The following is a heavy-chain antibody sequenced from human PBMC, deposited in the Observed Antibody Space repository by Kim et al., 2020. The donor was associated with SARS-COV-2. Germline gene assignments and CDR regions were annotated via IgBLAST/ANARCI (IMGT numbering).Heavy chain of an antibody. D-gene: IGHD3-10*01. V-gene: IGHV1-69*01. Sequence: QGRVTITADESTSTAYMELSSLRSEDTAVYYCARFFSYPLWFGENAFDIWGQGTMVTVSS. J-gene: IGHJ3*02. CDR3: ARFFSYPLWFGENAFDI.